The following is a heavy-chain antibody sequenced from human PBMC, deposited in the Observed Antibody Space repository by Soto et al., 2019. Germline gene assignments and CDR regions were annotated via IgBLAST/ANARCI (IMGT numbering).Heavy chain of an antibody. CDR2: FDPEDGET. J-gene: IGHJ5*02. V-gene: IGHV1-24*01. Sequence: ASVKVSSKVSGYTLTELSMHSVRQSPGKGLEWMGGFDPEDGETIYAQKFQGRVTMTEDTSTDTAYMELSSLRSEDTAVYYCATQPGTWFDTWGQGTLVTDYS. CDR3: ATQPGTWFDT. D-gene: IGHD1-7*01. CDR1: GYTLTELS.